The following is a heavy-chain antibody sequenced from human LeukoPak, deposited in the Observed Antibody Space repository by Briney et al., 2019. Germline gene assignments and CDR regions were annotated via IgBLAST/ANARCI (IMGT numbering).Heavy chain of an antibody. CDR3: ASTIFGVVTYYYYGMDV. D-gene: IGHD3-3*01. J-gene: IGHJ6*02. V-gene: IGHV3-53*01. Sequence: GGSLRLSCAASGFTVSSNYMSWVRQAPGKGLEWVSVIYSGGSTYYADSVKGRFTISRDNSKNTLYLQMNSLRAEDTAVYYCASTIFGVVTYYYYGMDVWSQGTTVTVSS. CDR2: IYSGGST. CDR1: GFTVSSNY.